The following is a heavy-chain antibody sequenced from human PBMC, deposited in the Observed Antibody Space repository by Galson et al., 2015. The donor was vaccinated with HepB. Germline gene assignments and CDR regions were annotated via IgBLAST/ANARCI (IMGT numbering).Heavy chain of an antibody. CDR3: ARGYYYGSGTSW. Sequence: PALVKPTQTLTLTCTFSGFSLSTSGMCVSWIRPPPGKALEWLARIDWDDDKYYSTSLKTRLTISKDTSKNQVVLTMTNMDPVGTATYYCARGYYYGSGTSWWGQGTLVTVSS. D-gene: IGHD3-10*01. CDR2: IDWDDDK. V-gene: IGHV2-70*11. CDR1: GFSLSTSGMC. J-gene: IGHJ4*02.